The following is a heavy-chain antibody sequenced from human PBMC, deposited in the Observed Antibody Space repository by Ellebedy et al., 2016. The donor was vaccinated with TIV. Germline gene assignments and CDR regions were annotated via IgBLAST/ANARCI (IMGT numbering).Heavy chain of an antibody. V-gene: IGHV3-23*01. CDR3: AKDGWIVPVASSVGGDWYFNL. Sequence: PGGSLRLSCAASGFTFSNFGISWVRQAPGKGLEWVSGISSSGGSTWSADSVKGRFTVSRDNSNNMVYLQMNSLRAEDTAVYFCAKDGWIVPVASSVGGDWYFNLWGRGTLVTVSS. D-gene: IGHD3-10*01. CDR1: GFTFSNFG. CDR2: ISSSGGST. J-gene: IGHJ2*01.